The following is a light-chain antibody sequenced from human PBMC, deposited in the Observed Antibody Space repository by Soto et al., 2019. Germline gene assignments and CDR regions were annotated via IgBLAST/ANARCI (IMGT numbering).Light chain of an antibody. CDR3: QQYDSFPIT. V-gene: IGKV1-33*01. CDR2: DAS. CDR1: QAISNH. Sequence: DIQMTQSPSSLSASVGARVTITCQASQAISNHLNWYQQKPGKAPRLLIYDASNLETGVPSRFSGSGSGTDFTVTISSLQPEDIATYYCQQYDSFPITFGQGTRLEIK. J-gene: IGKJ5*01.